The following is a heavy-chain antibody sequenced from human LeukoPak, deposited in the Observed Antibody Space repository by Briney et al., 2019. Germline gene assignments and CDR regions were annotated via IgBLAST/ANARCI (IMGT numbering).Heavy chain of an antibody. CDR2: IKSKTDGGTT. Sequence: GGSLRLSCAASGFTFSNAWMSWVRQAPGKGLEWVGRIKSKTDGGTTDYAAPVKGRFTISRDDSKNTLYLQMNSLKTEDTAVYYCTTDTRMTKRGYYMDVWGKGTTVTVSS. V-gene: IGHV3-15*01. CDR3: TTDTRMTKRGYYMDV. D-gene: IGHD3-22*01. J-gene: IGHJ6*03. CDR1: GFTFSNAW.